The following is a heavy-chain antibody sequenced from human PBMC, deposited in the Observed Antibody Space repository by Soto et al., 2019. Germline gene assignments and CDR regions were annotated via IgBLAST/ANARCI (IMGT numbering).Heavy chain of an antibody. Sequence: PGGSLRLSCAASGFTFRSYGMHWVRQAPGKGLEWVAVIWYDGSNKYYADSVKGRFTISRDNAKNSPYLQMNSLRAEDTAVYYCAKRKEVYYYGMDVWGQGNPGHRLL. J-gene: IGHJ6*02. CDR1: GFTFRSYG. V-gene: IGHV3-33*03. CDR3: AKRKEVYYYGMDV. CDR2: IWYDGSNK.